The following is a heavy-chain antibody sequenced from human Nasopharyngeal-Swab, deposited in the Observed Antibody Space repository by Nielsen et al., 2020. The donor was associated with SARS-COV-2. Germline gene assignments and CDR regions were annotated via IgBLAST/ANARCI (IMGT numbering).Heavy chain of an antibody. CDR2: ISYDGSNK. V-gene: IGHV3-30*18. Sequence: GESLKISCAASGFTVSSNYMSWARQAPGKGLEWVAPISYDGSNKFYADSVKGRFTISRDNSKNTLYLQMNSLRAEDTAVYYCAKDRYFAHYYFDYWGQGTLVTVSS. J-gene: IGHJ4*02. CDR1: GFTVSSNY. D-gene: IGHD3-9*01. CDR3: AKDRYFAHYYFDY.